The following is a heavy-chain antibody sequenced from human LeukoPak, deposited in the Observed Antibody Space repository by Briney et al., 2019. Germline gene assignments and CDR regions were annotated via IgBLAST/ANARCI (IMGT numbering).Heavy chain of an antibody. Sequence: GGSLRLSCAASGFTFSSYAMHWVRQAPGKGLEWVAVISYDGSNKYYADSVKGRFTISRDNSKNTLYLQMNSLRAEDTAVYYCAKDISFVPRYYFDYWGQGTLVTVSS. D-gene: IGHD3-10*01. CDR3: AKDISFVPRYYFDY. CDR1: GFTFSSYA. V-gene: IGHV3-30-3*01. J-gene: IGHJ4*02. CDR2: ISYDGSNK.